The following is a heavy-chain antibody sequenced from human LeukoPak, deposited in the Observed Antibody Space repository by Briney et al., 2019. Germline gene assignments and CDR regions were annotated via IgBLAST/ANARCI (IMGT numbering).Heavy chain of an antibody. D-gene: IGHD5-12*01. CDR3: ARDGYSGSDAL. CDR1: GGSISSYY. V-gene: IGHV4-4*07. J-gene: IGHJ4*02. Sequence: PSETLSLTCTVSGGSISSYYWSWIRQPAGKGLEWIGRIYTSGSTNYNPSLKSRVTISVDTSQNQFYLKLSSVTAADTAVYYCARDGYSGSDALWGQGTLVTVSS. CDR2: IYTSGST.